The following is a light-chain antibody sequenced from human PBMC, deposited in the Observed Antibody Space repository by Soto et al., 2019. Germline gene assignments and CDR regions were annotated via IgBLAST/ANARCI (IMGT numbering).Light chain of an antibody. V-gene: IGKV3-15*01. J-gene: IGKJ4*01. Sequence: EIVMTQSPGTLSVSPGERATLSCRASQSISNYLAWYQQKPGQAPRLLIYGASTRATGVPARFSGSGSVTEFTLTISSLQSEDFAVYYCQQYNSWPLTFAGGTKVEIK. CDR2: GAS. CDR1: QSISNY. CDR3: QQYNSWPLT.